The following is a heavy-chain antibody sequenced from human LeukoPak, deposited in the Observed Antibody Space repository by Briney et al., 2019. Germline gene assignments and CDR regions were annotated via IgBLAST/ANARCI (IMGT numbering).Heavy chain of an antibody. Sequence: SETLSLTCTVSGGSISSYYWSWIRHPPGKDRRGMGYIYYGGSTNYNPSLKSRVTISVDTSKNQFSLKLSSVTAADTAVYYCARVSLYCSSTSCWGYWFDPWGQGTLVTVSS. D-gene: IGHD2-2*01. CDR1: GGSISSYY. V-gene: IGHV4-59*01. CDR3: ARVSLYCSSTSCWGYWFDP. CDR2: IYYGGST. J-gene: IGHJ5*02.